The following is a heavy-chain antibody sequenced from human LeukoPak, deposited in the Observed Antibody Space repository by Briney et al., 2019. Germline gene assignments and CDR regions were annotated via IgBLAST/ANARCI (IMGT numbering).Heavy chain of an antibody. J-gene: IGHJ4*02. CDR2: ISAYNGNT. CDR3: AREAPYMITFGGVIGPYFDY. D-gene: IGHD3-16*02. V-gene: IGHV1-18*01. CDR1: GYTFPSFG. Sequence: GASVKVSCKASGYTFPSFGISWLRKAPEQGLEWMGWISAYNGNTNYAQKLQGRVTMTTDTSTSTAYMELRSLRSDDTAVYYCAREAPYMITFGGVIGPYFDYWGQGTLVTVSS.